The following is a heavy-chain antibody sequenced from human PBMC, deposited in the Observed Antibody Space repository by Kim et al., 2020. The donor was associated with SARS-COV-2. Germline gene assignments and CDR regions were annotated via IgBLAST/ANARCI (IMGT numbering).Heavy chain of an antibody. V-gene: IGHV1-2*06. CDR3: ARDQWPVVVAATSYYYYGMDV. D-gene: IGHD2-15*01. CDR2: INPNSGGT. CDR1: GYTFTGYY. J-gene: IGHJ6*02. Sequence: ASVKVSCKASGYTFTGYYMHWVRQAPGQGLEWMGRINPNSGGTNYAQKFQGRVTMTRDTSISTAYMELSRLRSDDTAVYYCARDQWPVVVAATSYYYYGMDVWGQGTTVTVSS.